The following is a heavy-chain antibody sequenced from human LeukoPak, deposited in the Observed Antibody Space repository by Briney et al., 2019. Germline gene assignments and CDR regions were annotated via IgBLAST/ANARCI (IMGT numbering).Heavy chain of an antibody. J-gene: IGHJ4*02. V-gene: IGHV3-7*05. CDR3: AREQWELPRGTYYSDY. CDR1: GFTFSSYS. Sequence: GGSLRLSCAASGFTFSSYSMNWVRQAPGKGLEWVANIRKDGSEKYYVDSVEGRLTISRDNAKNSLYLQMNSLRAEDTAVYYCAREQWELPRGTYYSDYWGQGTLVSVSS. D-gene: IGHD1-26*01. CDR2: IRKDGSEK.